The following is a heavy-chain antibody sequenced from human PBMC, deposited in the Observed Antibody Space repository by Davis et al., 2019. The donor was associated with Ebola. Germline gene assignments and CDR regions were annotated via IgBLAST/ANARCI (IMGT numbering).Heavy chain of an antibody. V-gene: IGHV3-15*01. D-gene: IGHD6-19*01. CDR3: ATRISVADVHVFDM. Sequence: GESLKISCAASGFTFSNAWMSWVRQAPGKGLEWVGRIKTKTDGGTTDYAAPVKGRFTISRDDSKNTLFLQMNSLKIEDTAIYYCATRISVADVHVFDMWGQGTMVTVSS. CDR1: GFTFSNAW. J-gene: IGHJ3*02. CDR2: IKTKTDGGTT.